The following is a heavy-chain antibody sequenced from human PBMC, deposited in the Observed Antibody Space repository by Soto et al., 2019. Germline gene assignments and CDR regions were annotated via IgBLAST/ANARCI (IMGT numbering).Heavy chain of an antibody. CDR3: ARDLEFRDGNISHLDY. D-gene: IGHD3-10*01. V-gene: IGHV1-69*13. Sequence: SVKVSFKASGGTFRNHVFNWVRQAPGQGLEWMGGIIPIIGTPNYAQKFQGRVTITADASTNTVYLDVSSLRSQDTAVYYCARDLEFRDGNISHLDYWGQGTLVTVSS. J-gene: IGHJ4*02. CDR1: GGTFRNHV. CDR2: IIPIIGTP.